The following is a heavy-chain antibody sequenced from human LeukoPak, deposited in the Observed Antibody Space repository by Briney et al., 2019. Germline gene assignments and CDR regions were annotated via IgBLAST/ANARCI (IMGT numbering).Heavy chain of an antibody. J-gene: IGHJ6*02. CDR2: INPSGGST. V-gene: IGHV1-46*01. D-gene: IGHD3-3*01. CDR1: GYTFTSYY. Sequence: ASVKVSCRASGYTFTSYYLHWVRQAPGQGLEWLGIINPSGGSTSYAQKFQGRVTMTRDTSTSTVYMELSSLRSEDTAVYYCAREGSQRDFWSGYYYYYYGMDVWGQGTTVTVSS. CDR3: AREGSQRDFWSGYYYYYYGMDV.